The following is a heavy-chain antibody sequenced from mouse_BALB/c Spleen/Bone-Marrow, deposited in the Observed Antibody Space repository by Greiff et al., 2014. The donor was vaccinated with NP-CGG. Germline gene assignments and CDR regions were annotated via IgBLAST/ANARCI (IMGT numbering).Heavy chain of an antibody. D-gene: IGHD2-2*01. V-gene: IGHV1S29*02. CDR2: IYPYNGGT. Sequence: VQLKDSGPELVKPGASVKISCKASGYTFTDYNMHWVKQSHGKSLEWIGYIYPYNGGTGYNQKFKSKATLTVDTSSSTAYKELRSLTSEDSAVYYCAREGGYYDALDFWGQGTSVTVSS. J-gene: IGHJ4*01. CDR3: AREGGYYDALDF. CDR1: GYTFTDYN.